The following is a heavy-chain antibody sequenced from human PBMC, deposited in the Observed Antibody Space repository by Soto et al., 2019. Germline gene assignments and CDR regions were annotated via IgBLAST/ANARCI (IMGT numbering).Heavy chain of an antibody. CDR3: ARGTVLRYFDWWYYFDY. V-gene: IGHV1-2*04. J-gene: IGHJ4*02. D-gene: IGHD3-9*01. CDR1: GYTFTGYY. Sequence: ASVKVSCKASGYTFTGYYMHWVRQAPGQGLEWMGWINPNSGGTNYAQKFQGWVTMTRDTSISTAYMELSRLRSDDTAVYYCARGTVLRYFDWWYYFDYWGQGTLVTVSS. CDR2: INPNSGGT.